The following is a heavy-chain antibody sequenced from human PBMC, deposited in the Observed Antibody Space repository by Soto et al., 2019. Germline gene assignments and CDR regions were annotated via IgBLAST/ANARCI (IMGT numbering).Heavy chain of an antibody. D-gene: IGHD2-2*01. Sequence: PSETLSLTCTVSGGSISSYYWSWIRQPPGKGLEWIGYIYYSGSTNYNPSLKSRVTISVDTSKNQFSLKLSSVTAADTAVYYCARGGLVVPAILDYWGQGTLVTVSS. V-gene: IGHV4-59*01. CDR3: ARGGLVVPAILDY. J-gene: IGHJ4*02. CDR1: GGSISSYY. CDR2: IYYSGST.